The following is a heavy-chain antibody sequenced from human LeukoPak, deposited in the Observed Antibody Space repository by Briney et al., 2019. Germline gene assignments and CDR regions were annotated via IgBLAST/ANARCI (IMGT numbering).Heavy chain of an antibody. V-gene: IGHV3-48*01. CDR1: QFSLGAFA. Sequence: PGGSLRLSCVASQFSLGAFAMIWVRQAPGKGLEWISYISASSSATYYAESVKGRFTISRDNAEDSLYLQMNSLRAEDTAVYYCARGVGRVGGTFDLRGQGTLVNVSP. CDR2: ISASSSAT. D-gene: IGHD1-26*01. J-gene: IGHJ4*02. CDR3: ARGVGRVGGTFDL.